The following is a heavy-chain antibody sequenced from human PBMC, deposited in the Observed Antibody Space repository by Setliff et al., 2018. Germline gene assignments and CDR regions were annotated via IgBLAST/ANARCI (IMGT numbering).Heavy chain of an antibody. Sequence: PSETLSLTCTVSGDSISSGDYFWSWIRQPPGKGLEWIAYIYHSGSAYYNPSLKSRVTMSVDTSKNQFSLKLSSVTAADTAVYYCARVRVVVIGNYYYYYGMDVWGQGTTVTVSS. J-gene: IGHJ6*02. CDR1: GDSISSGDYF. CDR2: IYHSGSA. D-gene: IGHD2-15*01. CDR3: ARVRVVVIGNYYYYYGMDV. V-gene: IGHV4-30-4*08.